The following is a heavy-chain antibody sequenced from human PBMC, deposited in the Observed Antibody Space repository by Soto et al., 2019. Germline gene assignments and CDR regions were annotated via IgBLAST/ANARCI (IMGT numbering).Heavy chain of an antibody. CDR1: GGSISSGDYY. V-gene: IGHV4-30-4*01. J-gene: IGHJ4*02. CDR2: IYYSGST. D-gene: IGHD2-2*02. Sequence: QVQLQESGPGLVKPSQTLSLTCTVSGGSISSGDYYWSWIRQPPGKGLEWIGYIYYSGSTYYNPSLKSRVTISVDTSKNQSSQKLSSVTAADTAVYYCARGKGYCSSTSCYNLRGRSSWIYWGQGTLVTVSS. CDR3: ARGKGYCSSTSCYNLRGRSSWIY.